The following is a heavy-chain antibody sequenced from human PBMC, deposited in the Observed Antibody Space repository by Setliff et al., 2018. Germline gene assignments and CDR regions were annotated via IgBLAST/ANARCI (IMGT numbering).Heavy chain of an antibody. D-gene: IGHD2-15*01. Sequence: SVKVSCKASGDSFNNYAISWVRQAPGQGLEWMGGIIPMFGTPAYAQKFQDRVTITTDESTSTACMELDSLRSEDTAVYYCARSSSFRGPCTGGSCSDFDAWGQGTLVTVSS. V-gene: IGHV1-69*05. CDR3: ARSSSFRGPCTGGSCSDFDA. J-gene: IGHJ4*02. CDR1: GDSFNNYA. CDR2: IIPMFGTP.